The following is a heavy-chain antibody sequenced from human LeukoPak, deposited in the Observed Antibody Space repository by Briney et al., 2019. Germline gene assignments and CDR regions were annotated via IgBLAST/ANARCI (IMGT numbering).Heavy chain of an antibody. CDR2: ISRSSSTI. CDR3: ARDGDGGLGSDY. V-gene: IGHV3-48*02. D-gene: IGHD4-23*01. Sequence: GGSLRLSCAASGFTFSSYLMSWVRQAPGKGLEWVSYISRSSSTIYYADSVKGRFTISRDNAKNSLYLQMNGLRDEDTAVYYCARDGDGGLGSDYWGQGTLVTV. J-gene: IGHJ4*02. CDR1: GFTFSSYL.